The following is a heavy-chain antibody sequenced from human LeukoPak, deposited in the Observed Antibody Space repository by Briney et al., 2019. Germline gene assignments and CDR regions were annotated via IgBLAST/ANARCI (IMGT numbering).Heavy chain of an antibody. J-gene: IGHJ4*02. D-gene: IGHD3-9*01. V-gene: IGHV3-30*18. CDR1: GFTFSSYG. CDR2: ISYDGSNK. CDR3: AKVLARENDILTGYPFDY. Sequence: GRSLRLSCAASGFTFSSYGMHWVRQAPGKGLEWVAVISYDGSNKYYADSVKGRFTISRDNSKNTLYPQMNSLRAEDTAVYYCAKVLARENDILTGYPFDYWGQGTLVTVSS.